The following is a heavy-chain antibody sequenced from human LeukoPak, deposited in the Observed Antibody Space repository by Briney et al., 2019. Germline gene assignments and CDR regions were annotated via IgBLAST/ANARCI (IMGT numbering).Heavy chain of an antibody. Sequence: SETLSLTCAVYGGSFSGYYWSWIRQPAGKGLEWIGRIYTSGSTNYNPSLKSRVTMSVDTSKNQFSLKLSSVTAADTAVYYCARDPGPASSTNDWGQGTLVTVSS. J-gene: IGHJ4*02. CDR1: GGSFSGYY. CDR3: ARDPGPASSTND. D-gene: IGHD2-2*01. CDR2: IYTSGST. V-gene: IGHV4-4*07.